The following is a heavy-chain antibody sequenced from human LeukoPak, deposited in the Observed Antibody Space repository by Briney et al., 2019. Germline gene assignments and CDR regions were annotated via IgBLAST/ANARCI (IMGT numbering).Heavy chain of an antibody. Sequence: GGSLRLSCAASGFTFSSYSMNWVRQAPGKGLEWVSSISSSSSYIYYADSVKGRFTISRDNAKNSLYLQMNGLRAEDTAVYYCARAIVGATTRAFDIWGQGTMVTVSS. J-gene: IGHJ3*02. CDR1: GFTFSSYS. CDR2: ISSSSSYI. CDR3: ARAIVGATTRAFDI. D-gene: IGHD1-26*01. V-gene: IGHV3-21*01.